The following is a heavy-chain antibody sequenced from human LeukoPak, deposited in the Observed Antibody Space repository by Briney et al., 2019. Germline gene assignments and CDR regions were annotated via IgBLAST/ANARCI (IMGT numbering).Heavy chain of an antibody. V-gene: IGHV3-64*01. CDR1: GFTFSSYA. D-gene: IGHD2-2*02. CDR2: ISSNGGST. CDR3: ARQSSRYCSSTSCYIFDY. J-gene: IGHJ4*02. Sequence: PGGSLTLSCAASGFTFSSYAMHWVRQAPGKGLEYVSAISSNGGSTYYANSVKGRFTISRDNSKNTLYLQMGSLRAEDMAVYYCARQSSRYCSSTSCYIFDYWGQGTLVTVSS.